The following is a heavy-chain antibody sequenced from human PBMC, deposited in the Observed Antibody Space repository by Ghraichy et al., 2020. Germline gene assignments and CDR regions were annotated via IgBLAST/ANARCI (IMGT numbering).Heavy chain of an antibody. CDR1: GFTFSSYS. CDR3: ARGSRVVRFYYYDGMDV. CDR2: ITSSSRNT. V-gene: IGHV3-48*02. Sequence: LSLTFVGSGFTFSSYSMNWVRQSPGKGLEWVSYITSSSRNTFYADSVKGRFTISRDNAQNSLSLQMNSLRDEDTAVYYCARGSRVVRFYYYDGMDVWGQGTTVTVSS. J-gene: IGHJ6*02. D-gene: IGHD4-23*01.